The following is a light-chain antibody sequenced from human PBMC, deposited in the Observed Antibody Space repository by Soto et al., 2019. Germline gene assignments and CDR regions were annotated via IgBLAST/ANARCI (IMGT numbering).Light chain of an antibody. Sequence: QAVVTQPPSVSAAPGQKVTISCSGSSSNIGGKSVSWYQQLPGTAPKLLIYDNSKRPSGIPDRFSGSKSGSSATLGVTGLQTGDEADYYCGTWDSDLSAEVFGGGTKLTVL. CDR3: GTWDSDLSAEV. V-gene: IGLV1-51*01. CDR1: SSNIGGKS. CDR2: DNS. J-gene: IGLJ3*02.